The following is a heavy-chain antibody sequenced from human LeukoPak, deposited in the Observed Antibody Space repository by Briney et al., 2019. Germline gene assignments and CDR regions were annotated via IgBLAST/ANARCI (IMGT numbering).Heavy chain of an antibody. J-gene: IGHJ4*02. Sequence: AGGSLRLSCAVSGITFSSFAMNWVRQAPGKGLEWVSGISGTAGSTYYADSVKGRFTTSRDNSKNTLYLLMSSLRVDDTAVYYCAKETSMQLWNYYYFDYWGQGALVTVSS. CDR3: AKETSMQLWNYYYFDY. V-gene: IGHV3-23*01. CDR1: GITFSSFA. D-gene: IGHD3-10*01. CDR2: ISGTAGST.